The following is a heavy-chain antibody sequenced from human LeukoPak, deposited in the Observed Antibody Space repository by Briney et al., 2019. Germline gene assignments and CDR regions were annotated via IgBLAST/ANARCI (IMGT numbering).Heavy chain of an antibody. J-gene: IGHJ5*02. CDR3: ARLGIRFLEWLSGFDP. V-gene: IGHV3-30*03. Sequence: GGSLRLSCAASGFTFSSYGMHWVRQAPGKGLEWVAVISYDGSNKYYADSVKGRFTISRDNSKNTLYLQMNSLRAEDTAVYYCARLGIRFLEWLSGFDPWGQGTLVTVSS. CDR1: GFTFSSYG. D-gene: IGHD3-3*01. CDR2: ISYDGSNK.